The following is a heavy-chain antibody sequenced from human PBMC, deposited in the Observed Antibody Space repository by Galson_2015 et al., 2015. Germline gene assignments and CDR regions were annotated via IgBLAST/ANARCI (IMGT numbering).Heavy chain of an antibody. V-gene: IGHV6-1*01. CDR2: TYYRSKWYN. D-gene: IGHD6-13*01. CDR1: GDSVSSNSAA. Sequence: CAISGDSVSSNSAAWNWIRQSPSRGLEWLGRTYYRSKWYNDYAVSVKSRITINPDTSKNQFSLQLNSVTPEDTAVYYCARAEQQLTYRNAFDYWGQGTLVTVSS. J-gene: IGHJ4*02. CDR3: ARAEQQLTYRNAFDY.